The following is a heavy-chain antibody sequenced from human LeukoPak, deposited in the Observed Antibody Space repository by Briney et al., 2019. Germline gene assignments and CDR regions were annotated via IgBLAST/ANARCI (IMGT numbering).Heavy chain of an antibody. CDR1: ADSVSSNSAA. CDR2: TYYRSKWYN. V-gene: IGHV6-1*01. Sequence: QTLPLTCAISADSVSSNSAAWNWSSQSPSRGLEWLGRTYYRSKWYNDYAVSVKSRITINPDTSKNQFSLQLNSVTPEDTAVYYCARDIGHFQHWGQGTLVTVSS. J-gene: IGHJ1*01. D-gene: IGHD1-26*01. CDR3: ARDIGHFQH.